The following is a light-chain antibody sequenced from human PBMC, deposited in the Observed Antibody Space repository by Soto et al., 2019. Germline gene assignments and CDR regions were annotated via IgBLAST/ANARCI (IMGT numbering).Light chain of an antibody. J-gene: IGLJ3*02. CDR3: SSHAGSFTWV. CDR2: EVT. V-gene: IGLV2-23*02. CDR1: SSDVGSYNL. Sequence: QSVLTQPASVSGSPGQSIAISCTGTSSDVGSYNLVSWYQQHPGKAPKLMIYEVTKRPSGVSSRFSGSKSGNTASLTISGLQAEDEADYYCSSHAGSFTWVFGGGTQLTVL.